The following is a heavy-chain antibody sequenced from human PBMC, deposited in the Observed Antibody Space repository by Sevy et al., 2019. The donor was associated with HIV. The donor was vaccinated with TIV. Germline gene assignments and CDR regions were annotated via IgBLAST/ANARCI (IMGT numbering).Heavy chain of an antibody. V-gene: IGHV3-48*03. D-gene: IGHD3-3*01. CDR1: GFTFSSYE. J-gene: IGHJ4*02. CDR3: ARTQIITIFGERGYDY. Sequence: GGSLRLSCAASGFTFSSYEMNWVRQAPGKGLEWVSYISSSGSTIYYEDSVKGRFTISRDNAKNSLYLQMNSLRAEDTAVYYCARTQIITIFGERGYDYWGQGTLVTVSS. CDR2: ISSSGSTI.